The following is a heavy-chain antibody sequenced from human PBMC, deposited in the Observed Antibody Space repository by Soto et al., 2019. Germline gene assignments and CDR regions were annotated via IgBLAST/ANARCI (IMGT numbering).Heavy chain of an antibody. Sequence: GGSLRLSCAASGFIFSSYTMHWVRRAPGKGLEWVGVITYDGSNQYYADSVKGRFTISRDNSRNMLFLQMNSLRPDDTAVYYCARVKLVAVASLFSYYFDSWGQGTLVTVSS. CDR2: ITYDGSNQ. CDR3: ARVKLVAVASLFSYYFDS. J-gene: IGHJ4*01. CDR1: GFIFSSYT. V-gene: IGHV3-30-3*01. D-gene: IGHD2-8*02.